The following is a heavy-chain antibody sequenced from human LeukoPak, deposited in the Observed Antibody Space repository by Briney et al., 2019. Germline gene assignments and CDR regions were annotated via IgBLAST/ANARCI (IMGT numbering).Heavy chain of an antibody. CDR2: IWYDGSNK. V-gene: IGHV3-33*01. CDR3: ARESRQWLVRSLGFDY. Sequence: GGSLRLSCAASGFTFSSYGMHWVRQAPGKGLEWVAVIWYDGSNKYYADSVKGRFTISRDNSKNTLYLQMNSLRAEDTAVYYCARESRQWLVRSLGFDYWGQGTLVTVSS. CDR1: GFTFSSYG. D-gene: IGHD6-19*01. J-gene: IGHJ4*02.